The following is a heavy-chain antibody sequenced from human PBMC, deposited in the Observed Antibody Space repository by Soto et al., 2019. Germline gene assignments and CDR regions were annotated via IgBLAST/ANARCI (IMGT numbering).Heavy chain of an antibody. D-gene: IGHD3-9*01. V-gene: IGHV1-18*04. CDR3: VLGGLETGYYRDMDY. Sequence: ASVKVSCKASGYTFKNYGISWVRQAPGRGLEWVGWISAYNGDTSYAQHLQGRVTVTTETLTNTAYMELRSLRPDDTAVYFCVLGGLETGYYRDMDYWGQGTLVTVSS. CDR2: ISAYNGDT. CDR1: GYTFKNYG. J-gene: IGHJ4*02.